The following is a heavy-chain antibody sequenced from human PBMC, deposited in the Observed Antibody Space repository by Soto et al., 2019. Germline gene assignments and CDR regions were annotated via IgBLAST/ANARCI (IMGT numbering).Heavy chain of an antibody. CDR2: ISDYNGNT. V-gene: IGHV1-18*01. CDR1: GYTFTSYG. CDR3: ATMIVEEGWVGP. J-gene: IGHJ5*02. D-gene: IGHD3-22*01. Sequence: QVQLVQSGAEVKKPGASVKVSCKASGYTFTSYGISWVRQAPGQGLEWMGWISDYNGNTNYAQKLQGRVTITTDTAMSTGYIELKSLRSDDTAVYYCATMIVEEGWVGPWGEGTPVVVSA.